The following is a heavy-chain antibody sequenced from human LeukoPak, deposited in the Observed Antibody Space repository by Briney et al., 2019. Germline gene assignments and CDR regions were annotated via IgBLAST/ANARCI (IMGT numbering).Heavy chain of an antibody. V-gene: IGHV1-2*02. J-gene: IGHJ4*02. CDR3: ARAPPDYYDSSGYYYNEDY. CDR1: GYTFTGDY. CDR2: INPNSGDT. D-gene: IGHD3-22*01. Sequence: ASVKVSCKASGYTFTGDYMHWVRQAPGQGLEWMGWINPNSGDTNYEQKFQGRVTMTRDTSISTAYMELSRLRFDDTAIYYCARAPPDYYDSSGYYYNEDYWGQGTLVTVSS.